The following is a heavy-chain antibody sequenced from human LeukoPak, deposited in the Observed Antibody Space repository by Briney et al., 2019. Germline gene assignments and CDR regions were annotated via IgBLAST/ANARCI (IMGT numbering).Heavy chain of an antibody. V-gene: IGHV3-30*02. CDR3: ARVSYYYGSGSFFDY. CDR2: IRYDGINK. D-gene: IGHD3-10*01. Sequence: GGSLRLSCAASGFTFSDYGMHWVRQAPGKGLEWVAFIRYDGINKYYADSVKGRFTISRDNSKNTLYLQMNSLRAEDTAVYYCARVSYYYGSGSFFDYWGQGTLVTVSS. J-gene: IGHJ4*02. CDR1: GFTFSDYG.